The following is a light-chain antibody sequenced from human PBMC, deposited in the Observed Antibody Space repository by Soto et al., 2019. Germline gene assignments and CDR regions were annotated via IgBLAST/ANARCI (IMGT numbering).Light chain of an antibody. J-gene: IGKJ2*01. V-gene: IGKV3-11*01. Sequence: EIVLTQSPATLSLSPGERATLSCRASQSVSSYLAWYQQKPGQAPRLLIYDASNSATGIPARCSGSGSGTDFTLTISSLEPEDFAVYYCQQRSNWPPYTFGQGTKLEIK. CDR1: QSVSSY. CDR2: DAS. CDR3: QQRSNWPPYT.